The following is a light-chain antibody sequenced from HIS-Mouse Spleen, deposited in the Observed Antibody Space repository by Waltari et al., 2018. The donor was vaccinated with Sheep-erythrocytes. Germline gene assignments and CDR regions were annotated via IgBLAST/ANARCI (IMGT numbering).Light chain of an antibody. CDR3: CSYAGSYNYV. V-gene: IGLV2-11*01. Sequence: QSALTQPRSVSGSPGQSVTIPCTGTSSDVGGYNYVPWYQQHPGKAPKLMIYDVSKRPSGVPDRFSGSKSGNTASLTISGLQAEDEADYYCCSYAGSYNYVFATGTKVTVL. CDR1: SSDVGGYNY. CDR2: DVS. J-gene: IGLJ1*01.